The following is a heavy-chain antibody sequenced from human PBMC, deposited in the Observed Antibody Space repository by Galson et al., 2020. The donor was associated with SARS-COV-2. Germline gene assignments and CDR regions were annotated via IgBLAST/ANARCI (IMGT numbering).Heavy chain of an antibody. CDR3: ARLAGYNGYDLNWYVDL. J-gene: IGHJ2*01. CDR1: GYSFTSYW. V-gene: IGHV5-51*01. CDR2: IYPGDSDT. D-gene: IGHD5-12*01. Sequence: GESLKISCKGSGYSFTSYWIAWVRQMPGKGLEWMGIIYPGDSDTRYSPSFQGQVTISAYKSISTAYLQWSSLKASDTAMYYCARLAGYNGYDLNWYVDLWGRGTLLTVSS.